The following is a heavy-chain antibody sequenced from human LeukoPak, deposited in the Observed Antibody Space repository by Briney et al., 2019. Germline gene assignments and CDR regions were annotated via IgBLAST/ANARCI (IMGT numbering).Heavy chain of an antibody. Sequence: PGGSLRLSCAASGFTFSSYWMHWVRQAPGKGLVWVSRINSDGSSTSYADSVKGRFTISRDNAKNTLYLQMNSLRAEDTAVYYCARESSSWYGDLYYFDYWGQGTLVTVSS. CDR1: GFTFSSYW. CDR2: INSDGSST. V-gene: IGHV3-74*01. CDR3: ARESSSWYGDLYYFDY. J-gene: IGHJ4*02. D-gene: IGHD6-13*01.